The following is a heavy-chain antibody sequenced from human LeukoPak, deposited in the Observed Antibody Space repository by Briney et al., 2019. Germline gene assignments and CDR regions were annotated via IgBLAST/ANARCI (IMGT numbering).Heavy chain of an antibody. CDR1: GLTFRTYA. J-gene: IGHJ4*02. Sequence: GGSLRLSCAASGLTFRTYAMSWVRQAPGKGLEWVSSISDSGGYTFYADSVKGRFTISRDNSKNTVYLQMNSLRAEDTAVYYCARWDASGYGYSDYWGQGTLVTVSS. V-gene: IGHV3-23*01. CDR2: ISDSGGYT. CDR3: ARWDASGYGYSDY. D-gene: IGHD3-22*01.